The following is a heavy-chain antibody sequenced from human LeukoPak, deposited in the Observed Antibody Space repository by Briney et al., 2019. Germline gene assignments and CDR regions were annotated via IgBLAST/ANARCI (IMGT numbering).Heavy chain of an antibody. CDR3: ARSDFWFDP. CDR2: IGSSTADI. V-gene: IGHV3-21*01. CDR1: GFTFSSYT. Sequence: GGSLRLSCAASGFTFSSYTMNWVRQAPGKGLEWVSSIGSSTADIYYADSVKGRFTISRDNAKNSLHLQMNILRAEDTAVYYCARSDFWFDPWGQGTLVTVSS. D-gene: IGHD2-21*02. J-gene: IGHJ5*02.